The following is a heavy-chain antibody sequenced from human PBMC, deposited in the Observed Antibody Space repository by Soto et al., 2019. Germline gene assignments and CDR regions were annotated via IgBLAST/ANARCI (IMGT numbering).Heavy chain of an antibody. Sequence: QVPLVESGGGVVQPGRSLRLSCAASGFRFCGFGMHWVRQAPGTGLEWVAILRYEGSKKYYADSVKGRFTIAGDNSQKTLSLQMDSSRVEDTAVYYFAGDGVGDTTVYGYFAYWGQGILVTFSS. J-gene: IGHJ4*02. CDR1: GFRFCGFG. CDR2: LRYEGSKK. V-gene: IGHV3-33*01. D-gene: IGHD1-26*01. CDR3: AGDGVGDTTVYGYFAY.